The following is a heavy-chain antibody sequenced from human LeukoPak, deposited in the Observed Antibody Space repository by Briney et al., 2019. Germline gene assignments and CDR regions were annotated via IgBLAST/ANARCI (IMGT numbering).Heavy chain of an antibody. D-gene: IGHD3-16*02. CDR1: GFTFSGSA. CDR2: ISYSGANS. CDR3: ARDMQLST. J-gene: IGHJ3*01. V-gene: IGHV3-23*01. Sequence: PGGSLRLSCAASGFTFSGSAMSWVRQAPGEGLEWVSLISYSGANSYYTDSVRGRFTISRDNSKDTLFLQMNILRAEDTAIYYCARDMQLSTRGLGTMVTVSS.